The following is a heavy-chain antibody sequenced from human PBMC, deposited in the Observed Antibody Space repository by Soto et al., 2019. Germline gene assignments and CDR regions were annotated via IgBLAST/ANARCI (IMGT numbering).Heavy chain of an antibody. CDR2: ISAYNYNT. J-gene: IGHJ6*02. Sequence: ASVKVSCKASGYTFTSYGLSWVRQAPGQGLEWMGRISAYNYNTNYAQKLQGRVTMTTDTSTSTAYMELRSLRSDDTAVYYCARALGYSGYAGMDVWGQGTTVTVSS. V-gene: IGHV1-18*01. D-gene: IGHD5-12*01. CDR1: GYTFTSYG. CDR3: ARALGYSGYAGMDV.